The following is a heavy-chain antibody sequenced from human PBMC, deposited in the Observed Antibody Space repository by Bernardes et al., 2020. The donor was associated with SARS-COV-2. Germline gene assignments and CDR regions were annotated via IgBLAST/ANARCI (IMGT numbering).Heavy chain of an antibody. CDR1: GLTFRNFA. D-gene: IGHD5-12*01. J-gene: IGHJ4*02. V-gene: IGHV3-23*01. Sequence: GGSLRLSCAASGLTFRNFAMTWVRQAPGKGLEWVATISGWGATTFYADSVKGRFTISRDNSKNTVNLQMNSLGTEDTAVYYCAKGGHFSPFDYWGQGTLVTVSS. CDR3: AKGGHFSPFDY. CDR2: ISGWGATT.